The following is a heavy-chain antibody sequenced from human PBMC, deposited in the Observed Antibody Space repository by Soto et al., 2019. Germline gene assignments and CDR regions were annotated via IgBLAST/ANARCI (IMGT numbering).Heavy chain of an antibody. CDR3: AREVYCGGDCYPLYFQH. Sequence: QVQLVESGGGVVQPGRSLRLSCAASGFTFSSYAMHWVRQAPGKGLEWVAVISYDGSNKYYADSVKGRFTISRDNSKNTLYLQMNSLRAEDTAVYYCAREVYCGGDCYPLYFQHWGQGTLVTVSS. CDR2: ISYDGSNK. D-gene: IGHD2-21*02. CDR1: GFTFSSYA. J-gene: IGHJ1*01. V-gene: IGHV3-30-3*01.